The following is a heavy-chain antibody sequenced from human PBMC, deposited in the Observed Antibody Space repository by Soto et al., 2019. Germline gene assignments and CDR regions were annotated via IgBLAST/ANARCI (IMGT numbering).Heavy chain of an antibody. J-gene: IGHJ6*02. CDR1: GLTLSSYA. Sequence: LRLSCVASGLTLSSYAMSWVRQAPRKGLEWDSATSGSDGSTYYADSVKGRLIISRDNSKNTLYLQMNSLRAEHTAIYYSAMEGGRGGVGGVANYYGLDVWGQGTTVTVSS. CDR2: TSGSDGST. D-gene: IGHD1-1*01. V-gene: IGHV3-23*01. CDR3: AMEGGRGGVGGVANYYGLDV.